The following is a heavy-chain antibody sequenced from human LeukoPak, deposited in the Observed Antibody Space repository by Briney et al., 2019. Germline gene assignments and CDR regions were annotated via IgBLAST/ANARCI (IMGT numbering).Heavy chain of an antibody. CDR3: AKGRGFLPSPYDY. V-gene: IGHV3-23*01. J-gene: IGHJ4*02. CDR2: ITGSGGST. CDR1: GFTFGSYA. Sequence: GGSLRLSCAASGFTFGSYAMSWVRQAPGKGLEWVSTITGSGGSTYYADSVKGRFTISRDNSRDTLYLQINSLRAEDTAVYYCAKGRGFLPSPYDYWGQGTLVTVSS. D-gene: IGHD3-3*01.